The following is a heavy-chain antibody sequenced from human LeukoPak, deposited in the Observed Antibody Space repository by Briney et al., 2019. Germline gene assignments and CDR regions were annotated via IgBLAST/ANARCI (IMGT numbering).Heavy chain of an antibody. V-gene: IGHV4-39*01. CDR1: GDSISSSSYY. CDR2: IFHSGST. J-gene: IGHJ4*02. Sequence: ETLSLTCTVSGDSISSSSYYWGWIRQPPGKGLEWIGSIFHSGSTYYNPSLKSRVTISVDTSKNQFSLKLTSVTAADTAVYYCARTSNWGLGDYFDYWGQGTLVTVSS. D-gene: IGHD7-27*01. CDR3: ARTSNWGLGDYFDY.